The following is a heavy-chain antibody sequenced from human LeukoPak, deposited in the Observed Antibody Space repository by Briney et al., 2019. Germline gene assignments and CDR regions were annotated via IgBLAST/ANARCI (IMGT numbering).Heavy chain of an antibody. Sequence: PGGSLRLCCEASGFTFTNFWMSWVRLSPGKGLEWVSTISGSGGSRSYADSVKGRFTISRDNSKNTLYLQMNSLRAEDTAVYYCAKDPGYSGYDDAFDIWGQGTMVTVSS. J-gene: IGHJ3*02. V-gene: IGHV3-23*01. CDR3: AKDPGYSGYDDAFDI. CDR1: GFTFTNFW. CDR2: ISGSGGSR. D-gene: IGHD5-12*01.